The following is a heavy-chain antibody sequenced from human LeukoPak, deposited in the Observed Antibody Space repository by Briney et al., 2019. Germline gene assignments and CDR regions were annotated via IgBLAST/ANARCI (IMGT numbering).Heavy chain of an antibody. V-gene: IGHV3-48*01. CDR3: AREQEWELLDY. CDR1: GFTFSSYS. J-gene: IGHJ4*02. CDR2: ISSSSTI. D-gene: IGHD1-26*01. Sequence: GGSLRLSCAASGFTFSSYSMNWVRQAPGKGLEWVSYISSSSTIYYADSVKGRFTISRDNAKNSLYLQMNSLRAEDTAVYYCAREQEWELLDYWGQGTLVTVSS.